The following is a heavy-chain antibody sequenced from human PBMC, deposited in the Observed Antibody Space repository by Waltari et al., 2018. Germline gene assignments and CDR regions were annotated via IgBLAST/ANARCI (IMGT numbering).Heavy chain of an antibody. V-gene: IGHV4-39*01. J-gene: IGHJ2*01. CDR3: ARHSNRLSFALPWYFDL. Sequence: QLQQQESGPGLVKPSETRSLTCTVSGGSISSSSYYWGWIRQPTGKGLEWIGSDYYSRSPYYTPTLKSRVTISLDTSKYQFSLTLSSVTATDTSVYDCARHSNRLSFALPWYFDLWGLGTLVTVSS. CDR2: DYYSRSP. CDR1: GGSISSSSYY. D-gene: IGHD4-4*01.